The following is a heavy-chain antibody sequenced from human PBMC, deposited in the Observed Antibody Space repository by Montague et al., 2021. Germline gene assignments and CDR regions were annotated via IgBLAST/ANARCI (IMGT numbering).Heavy chain of an antibody. CDR1: GASITSNIYY. CDR2: IYDSGST. J-gene: IGHJ4*02. D-gene: IGHD2-15*01. V-gene: IGHV4-31*03. Sequence: TLSLTCTVSGASITSNIYYWGWIRQSPGKGLEWIGSIYDSGSTNYNPSLKSRLTLSRDTSKNQVSLRLTSVTAAETAVYYCARSGGYCSGGRCDTFDYWGQGTLVTVSS. CDR3: ARSGGYCSGGRCDTFDY.